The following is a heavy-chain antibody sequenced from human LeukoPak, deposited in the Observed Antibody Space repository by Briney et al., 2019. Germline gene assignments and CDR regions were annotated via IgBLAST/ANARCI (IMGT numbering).Heavy chain of an antibody. CDR3: ARDTRPDY. J-gene: IGHJ4*02. D-gene: IGHD6-6*01. Sequence: GGSLRLSCAASGFTLSSYWMNWVRQAPGKGLEWVANIKRDGSDKYYVDSVKGRFTISRDNAKNSLYLQMNSLRDEDTAVYYCARDTRPDYWGQGTLVIVSS. CDR1: GFTLSSYW. V-gene: IGHV3-7*05. CDR2: IKRDGSDK.